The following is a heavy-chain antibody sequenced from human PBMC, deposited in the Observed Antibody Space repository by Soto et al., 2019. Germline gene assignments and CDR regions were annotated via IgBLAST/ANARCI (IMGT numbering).Heavy chain of an antibody. J-gene: IGHJ6*02. CDR3: ARDCGRITIFGVVIAPTCYYYGMDV. CDR1: GYTFTSYA. V-gene: IGHV1-18*01. D-gene: IGHD3-3*01. Sequence: ASVKVSCKASGYTFTSYAMNWVRQAPGQGLEWMGWISAYNGNTSYAQKLQGRVTMTTDTSTSTAYMELRSLRSDDTAVYYCARDCGRITIFGVVIAPTCYYYGMDVWGQGTTVTVSS. CDR2: ISAYNGNT.